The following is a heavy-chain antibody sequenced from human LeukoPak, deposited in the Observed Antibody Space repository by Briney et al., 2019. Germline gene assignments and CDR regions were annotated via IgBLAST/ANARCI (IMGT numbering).Heavy chain of an antibody. CDR2: INPNSGAT. D-gene: IGHD3-9*01. Sequence: VASVKVSFKASGYTFTDYYMHWVRQAPGQGLEWMGWINPNSGATNYAQKFQGRVTMTRDTAISTAYMELSRLRSDDTAVYYCARQGRYHPNDYWGQGTLVTVSS. CDR3: ARQGRYHPNDY. V-gene: IGHV1-2*02. CDR1: GYTFTDYY. J-gene: IGHJ4*02.